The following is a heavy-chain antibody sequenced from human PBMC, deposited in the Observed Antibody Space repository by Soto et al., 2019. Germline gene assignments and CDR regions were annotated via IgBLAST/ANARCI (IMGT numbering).Heavy chain of an antibody. D-gene: IGHD5-18*01. CDR3: TTLHSYGLDY. CDR2: IKSKSDGGTP. J-gene: IGHJ4*02. CDR1: GFTSDNVR. V-gene: IGHV3-15*01. Sequence: GSLRRSCATSGFTSDNVRMSWVRQAPGKGLEWVGHIKSKSDGGTPDYAAAVKGRFNISRDDAKNTVYVQMKRLKTEDTAVYYCTTLHSYGLDYWGQGALVTVSS.